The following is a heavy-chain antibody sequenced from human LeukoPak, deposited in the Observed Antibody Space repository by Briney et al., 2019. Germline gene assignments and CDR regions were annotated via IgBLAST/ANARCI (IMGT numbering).Heavy chain of an antibody. D-gene: IGHD3-22*01. J-gene: IGHJ4*02. V-gene: IGHV4-39*01. CDR2: IYYSRTT. CDR1: GFTFSSYA. Sequence: GSLRLSCAASGFTFSSYAMSWVRQPPGKGLEWIGNIYYSRTTYYNPSLKSRVTISVDTSKNQFSLKLSSVTAADTAVYYCARHPYYYDSSGYYYYVDYWGQGTLVTVSS. CDR3: ARHPYYYDSSGYYYYVDY.